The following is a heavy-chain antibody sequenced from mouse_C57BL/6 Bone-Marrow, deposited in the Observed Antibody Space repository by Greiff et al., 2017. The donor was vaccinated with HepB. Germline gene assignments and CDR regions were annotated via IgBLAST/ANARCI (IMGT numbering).Heavy chain of an antibody. CDR2: ISYDGSN. D-gene: IGHD1-1*01. J-gene: IGHJ2*01. CDR3: ARGITTVVADYFDY. V-gene: IGHV3-6*01. CDR1: GYSITSGYY. Sequence: LQESGPGLVKPSQSLSLTCSVTGYSITSGYYWNWIRQFPGNKLEWMGYISYDGSNNYNPSLKNRISITRDTSKNQFFLKLNSVTTEDTATYYCARGITTVVADYFDYWGQGTTLTVSS.